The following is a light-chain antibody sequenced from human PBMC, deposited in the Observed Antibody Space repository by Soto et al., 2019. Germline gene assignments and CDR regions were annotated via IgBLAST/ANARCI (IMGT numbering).Light chain of an antibody. V-gene: IGKV3-20*01. CDR3: QQYGSSPRT. CDR1: QSVSSSS. CDR2: GAS. Sequence: EIVLTQSPGTLSLSPGERATLSCRASQSVSSSSLAWYQQKPGQPPRLLIYGASSRATGIPDRFSGSGSGTDFSLTISRLEPEDFAVYYCQQYGSSPRTFSQGTKLEIK. J-gene: IGKJ2*01.